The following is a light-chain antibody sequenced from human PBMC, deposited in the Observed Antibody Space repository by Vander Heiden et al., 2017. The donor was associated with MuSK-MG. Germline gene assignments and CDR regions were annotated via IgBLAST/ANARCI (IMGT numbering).Light chain of an antibody. Sequence: SPLPHPPSASGPPGQSVTISCTVTSSDVGGYSFVSWYQQHPANAHNLMIYEVIRRPAGVPGRFSGSKSGNTASLTISVHEEEEEADYYCNSDTGNNSCVFGTGTKVTVL. CDR2: EVI. CDR3: NSDTGNNSCV. J-gene: IGLJ1*01. CDR1: SSDVGGYSF. V-gene: IGLV2-8*01.